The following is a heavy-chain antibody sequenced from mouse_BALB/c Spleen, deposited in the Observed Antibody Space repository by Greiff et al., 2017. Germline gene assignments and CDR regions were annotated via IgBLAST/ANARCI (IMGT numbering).Heavy chain of an antibody. D-gene: IGHD2-14*01. CDR1: GFSLTSYG. V-gene: IGHV2-9*02. CDR3: ARERYYRYDEEGYFDY. CDR2: IWAGGST. Sequence: QVQLQQSGPGLVAPSQSLSITCTVSGFSLTSYGVHWVRQPPGKGLEWLGVIWAGGSTNYNSALMSRLSISKDNSKSQVFLKMNSLQTDDTAMYYCARERYYRYDEEGYFDYWGQGTTLTVSS. J-gene: IGHJ2*01.